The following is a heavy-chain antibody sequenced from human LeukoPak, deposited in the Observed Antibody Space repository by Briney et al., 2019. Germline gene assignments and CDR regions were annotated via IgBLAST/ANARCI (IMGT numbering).Heavy chain of an antibody. D-gene: IGHD5-12*01. V-gene: IGHV1-46*01. Sequence: GASVKVSCKASGYTFTSYYMHWVRQAPGQGLEWMGIINPSGGSTSYAQKFQGRVTKTRDTSTSTVYMELSSLRSEDTAVYYCARDGSVDTIISWFDPWGQGTLDTVSS. CDR2: INPSGGST. CDR1: GYTFTSYY. J-gene: IGHJ5*02. CDR3: ARDGSVDTIISWFDP.